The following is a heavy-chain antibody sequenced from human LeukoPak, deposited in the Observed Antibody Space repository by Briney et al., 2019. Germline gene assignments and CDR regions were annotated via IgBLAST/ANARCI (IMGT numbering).Heavy chain of an antibody. CDR2: VYYTGNT. Sequence: SETLSLTCTVSGGSISSSSFYWGWFRQPPGKGLEWIGSVYYTGNTYYNPSLKSRVTISVDTSKNQFSLGLSYVTAADTAVFYCARLWYYGSGSPTPDYWGQGTLVTVSS. J-gene: IGHJ4*02. D-gene: IGHD3-10*01. CDR3: ARLWYYGSGSPTPDY. V-gene: IGHV4-39*01. CDR1: GGSISSSSFY.